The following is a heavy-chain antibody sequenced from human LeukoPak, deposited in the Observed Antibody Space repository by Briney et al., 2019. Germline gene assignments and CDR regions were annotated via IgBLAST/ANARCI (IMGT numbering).Heavy chain of an antibody. CDR3: ARAEGVLRYFDWLLEPLKALGNDAFDI. V-gene: IGHV4-39*01. CDR1: GGSISSSSYY. J-gene: IGHJ3*02. Sequence: SETLSLTCTVSGGSISSSSYYWGWIRQPPGKGLEWIGSIYYSGSTYYNPSLKSRVTISVDTSKNQFSLKLSSVTAADTAVYYCARAEGVLRYFDWLLEPLKALGNDAFDIWGQGTMVTVSS. CDR2: IYYSGST. D-gene: IGHD3-9*01.